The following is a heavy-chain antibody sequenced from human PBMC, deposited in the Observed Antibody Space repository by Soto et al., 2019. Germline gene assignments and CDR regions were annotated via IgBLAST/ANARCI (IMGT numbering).Heavy chain of an antibody. CDR1: GGYISTYY. J-gene: IGHJ6*03. V-gene: IGHV4-59*01. CDR2: IYYSGST. CDR3: ARGLPLGELWDYSYIYMDV. Sequence: QVQLQESGPGLVKPSETLSLTCTVSGGYISTYYWSWIRQPPGEGLEWIGYIYYSGSTNYSPSLKSRVTMSFDTSKSQFSLRLTSVTAADTAVYYCARGLPLGELWDYSYIYMDVWGEGTTVTVSS. D-gene: IGHD3-16*01.